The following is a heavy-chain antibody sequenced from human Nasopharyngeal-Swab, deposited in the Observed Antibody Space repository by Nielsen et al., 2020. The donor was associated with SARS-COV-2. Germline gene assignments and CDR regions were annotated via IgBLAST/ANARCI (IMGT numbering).Heavy chain of an antibody. D-gene: IGHD6-13*01. V-gene: IGHV3-74*01. J-gene: IGHJ4*02. CDR2: INSDGSST. Sequence: GRSLRLSCAASGFTFSSYWMHWVRQAPGKGLVWVSRINSDGSSTSYADSVKGRFTISRDNAKNTLYLQMNSLRAEDTAVYYCARGGSYSSSWYPTYWGQGTLVTVSS. CDR1: GFTFSSYW. CDR3: ARGGSYSSSWYPTY.